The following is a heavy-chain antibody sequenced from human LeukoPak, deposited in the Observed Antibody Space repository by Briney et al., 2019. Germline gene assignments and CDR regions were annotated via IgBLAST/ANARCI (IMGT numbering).Heavy chain of an antibody. J-gene: IGHJ4*02. CDR1: GFTFSHYT. CDR3: ARDGLTGTTDGTLDS. CDR2: ILYDGSNK. V-gene: IGHV3-30-3*01. Sequence: PGGSLRLSCVASGFTFSHYTMHWVRQAPGKGLEWVALILYDGSNKYYADSVKGRFTISRDDSKNTLYLQMNRLIAEDTAMYYCARDGLTGTTDGTLDSWGQGTLVTVSS. D-gene: IGHD1-20*01.